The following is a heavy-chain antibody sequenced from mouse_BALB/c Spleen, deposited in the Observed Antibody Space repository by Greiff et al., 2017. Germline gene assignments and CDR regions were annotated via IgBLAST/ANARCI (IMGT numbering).Heavy chain of an antibody. V-gene: IGHV1S132*01. CDR2: IFPGTGTT. J-gene: IGHJ1*01. CDR1: GYTFTSYW. D-gene: IGHD2-2*01. Sequence: LQESGAELVKPGASVKLSCKTSGYTFTSYWIQWVKQRPGQGLGWIGEIFPGTGTTYYNEKFKGKATLTIDTSSSTAYMQLSSLTSEDSAVYFCARRRLPHWYFDVWGAGTTVTVSS. CDR3: ARRRLPHWYFDV.